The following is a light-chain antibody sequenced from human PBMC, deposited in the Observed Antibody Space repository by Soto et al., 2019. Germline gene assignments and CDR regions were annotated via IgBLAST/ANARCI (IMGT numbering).Light chain of an antibody. CDR1: QSVSSIY. CDR3: QQYGSSRWT. J-gene: IGKJ1*01. CDR2: GAS. Sequence: EIVLTQSPGTLSLSPGERATLSCRASQSVSSIYLAWYQQKPGQAPRLLIYGASSRATGIPDRFGGSGSGTDFTLTISRLEPEDFAVYYCQQYGSSRWTFGQGTKVDIK. V-gene: IGKV3-20*01.